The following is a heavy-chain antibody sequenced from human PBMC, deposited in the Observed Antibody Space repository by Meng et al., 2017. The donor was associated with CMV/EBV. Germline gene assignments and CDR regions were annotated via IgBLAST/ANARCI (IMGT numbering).Heavy chain of an antibody. J-gene: IGHJ5*02. CDR1: GFTFSSYW. D-gene: IGHD7-27*01. CDR2: ISGSSSSI. Sequence: EVQLVESGGGLVQPGGSLRLSCAASGFTFSSYWMHWVRQAPGKGLVWVSYISGSSSSIDYADSVKGRFTISRDNSKNTLYLQMNSLRAEDTAVYYCAKDGDYTWFDPWGQGTLVTVSS. V-gene: IGHV3-48*01. CDR3: AKDGDYTWFDP.